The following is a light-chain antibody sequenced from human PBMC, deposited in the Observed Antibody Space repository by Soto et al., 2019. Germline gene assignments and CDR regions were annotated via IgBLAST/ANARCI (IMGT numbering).Light chain of an antibody. V-gene: IGLV1-44*01. CDR1: SSNIGSNT. CDR3: AAWDDSLIGI. CDR2: SNN. J-gene: IGLJ2*01. Sequence: QSVLTQPPSASGTPGQRVTISCSGSSSNIGSNTVNWYRQLPGTAPKLLIYSNNQRPSGVPDRFSGSKSGTSASLAISGLQSEDEADYYCAAWDDSLIGIFGGGTQLTVL.